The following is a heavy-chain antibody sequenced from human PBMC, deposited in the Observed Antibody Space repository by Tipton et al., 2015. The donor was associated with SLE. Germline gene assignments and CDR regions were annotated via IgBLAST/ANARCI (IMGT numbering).Heavy chain of an antibody. D-gene: IGHD3-10*01. Sequence: TLSLTCTVSGGYIDISSYYWGWIRQPPGKGLEWMGSIYYSGSTYYNPSLKSRVTISVDTSKNQFSLKLTSVTAADTAVYYCAREDISVLWFGGAFDIWGQGTMVTVSS. CDR1: GGYIDISSYY. CDR3: AREDISVLWFGGAFDI. CDR2: IYYSGST. J-gene: IGHJ3*02. V-gene: IGHV4-39*02.